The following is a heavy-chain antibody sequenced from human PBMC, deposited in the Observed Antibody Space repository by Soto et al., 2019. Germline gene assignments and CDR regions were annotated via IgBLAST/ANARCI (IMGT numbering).Heavy chain of an antibody. Sequence: SETLSLTCAVYGGSFSGYYWSWVRQPPGKGLEWIGEINHSGSTNYNPSLKSRATISVDTSKNQFSLKLSSVTAADTAVDYGGRGRRRHFWGGTQYNWFDPWGQGTLVTVSS. CDR1: GGSFSGYY. CDR2: INHSGST. J-gene: IGHJ5*02. CDR3: GRGRRRHFWGGTQYNWFDP. V-gene: IGHV4-34*01. D-gene: IGHD3-3*02.